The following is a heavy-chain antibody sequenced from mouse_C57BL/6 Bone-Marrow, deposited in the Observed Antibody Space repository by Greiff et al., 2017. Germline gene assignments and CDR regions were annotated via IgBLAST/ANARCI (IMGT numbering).Heavy chain of an antibody. J-gene: IGHJ4*01. D-gene: IGHD2-5*01. V-gene: IGHV1-19*01. CDR1: GYTFTAYS. Sequence: EVQVVQSGPVLVKPGASVKMSCKASGYTFTAYSMNWVKQSHGTSLEWIGVINPYNGGTSYNQKFKGKATLTVDKSSSTAYVELNSLTSVDSAVDYCEGYLCSNYSYARDYWGQGTSVTVSS. CDR2: INPYNGGT. CDR3: EGYLCSNYSYARDY.